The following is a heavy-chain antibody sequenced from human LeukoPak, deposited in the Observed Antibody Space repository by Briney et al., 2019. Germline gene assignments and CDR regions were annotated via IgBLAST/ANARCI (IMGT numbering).Heavy chain of an antibody. D-gene: IGHD3-3*01. CDR1: GYSISSSSYY. Sequence: PSETLSLTCAVSGYSISSSSYYWGWIRQPLGKGLEWIGSIYYSGSTYYNPSLKSRVTISVDTSKNQFSLKLSSVTAADTAVYYCASRVVPNYYYYYMDVWGKGTTVTVSS. CDR3: ASRVVPNYYYYYMDV. CDR2: IYYSGST. V-gene: IGHV4-39*01. J-gene: IGHJ6*03.